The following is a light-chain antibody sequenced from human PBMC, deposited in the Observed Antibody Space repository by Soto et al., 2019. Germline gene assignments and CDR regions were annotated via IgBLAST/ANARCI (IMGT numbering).Light chain of an antibody. CDR1: QSVSSY. V-gene: IGKV3-11*01. CDR3: QVLTNWSIA. Sequence: EFVLTQSPATLSLSPGEKATLSCRASQSVSSYLAWYQQKPGQAPRLLIYDASNRATGIPARFSGTGSGTDFTLTINNLEPEDFAFYYCQVLTNWSIAFGRGTRLETK. J-gene: IGKJ5*01. CDR2: DAS.